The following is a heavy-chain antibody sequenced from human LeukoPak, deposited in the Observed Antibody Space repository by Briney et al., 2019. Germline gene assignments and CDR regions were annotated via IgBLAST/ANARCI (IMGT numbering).Heavy chain of an antibody. Sequence: GASVKVSCKASRYTFTDFFMHWVRQAPGQGLEWMGWINPNSGGTKYAQKFQGRVTMTRDTSISTAYMELSRLRSDDTAVYYCARARYCSGTNCYVGGDWFDPWGQGTLVTVSS. CDR3: ARARYCSGTNCYVGGDWFDP. D-gene: IGHD2-2*01. V-gene: IGHV1-2*02. J-gene: IGHJ5*02. CDR2: INPNSGGT. CDR1: RYTFTDFF.